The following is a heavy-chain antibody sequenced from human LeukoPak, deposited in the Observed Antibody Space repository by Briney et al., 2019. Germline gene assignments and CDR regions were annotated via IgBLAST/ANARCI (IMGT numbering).Heavy chain of an antibody. CDR3: ARLRSLVVPAATLFDY. D-gene: IGHD2-2*01. CDR2: IYPGDTDT. Sequence: GESLKISCKGSGYSFSNYWIGWVRQMPGKGLEWMGIIYPGDTDTRYSPSFQGQVTISADKSISTAYLQCSSLKASHTAMSYCARLRSLVVPAATLFDYWGQGTLVTVSS. J-gene: IGHJ4*02. V-gene: IGHV5-51*01. CDR1: GYSFSNYW.